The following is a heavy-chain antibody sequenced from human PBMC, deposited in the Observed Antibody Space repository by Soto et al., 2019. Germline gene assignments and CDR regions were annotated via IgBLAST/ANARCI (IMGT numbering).Heavy chain of an antibody. CDR1: SGSISSYY. V-gene: IGHV4-59*08. D-gene: IGHD5-12*01. CDR3: ARTIEMATIASRPFDP. Sequence: SETLSLTCTVSSGSISSYYWSLFRQPPGKGLEWIGYNYYSGITNYTPSLKSRVTISVDTSKNQFSLKLSSVTAADTDVYYCARTIEMATIASRPFDPWGQGTLVTVS. J-gene: IGHJ5*02. CDR2: NYYSGIT.